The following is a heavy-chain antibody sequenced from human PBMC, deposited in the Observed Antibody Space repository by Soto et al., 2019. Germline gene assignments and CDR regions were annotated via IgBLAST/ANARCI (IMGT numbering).Heavy chain of an antibody. CDR2: ISSSSSYI. V-gene: IGHV3-21*01. Sequence: PGGSLRLSCAASGLTFIIYSMNWVRQAQGKGLEWVSSISSSSSYIYYADSVKGRFTISRDNAKNSLYLQMNSLRAEDTAVYYCARGGEIAVASSFDYWGQGTLVTVSS. J-gene: IGHJ4*02. D-gene: IGHD6-19*01. CDR3: ARGGEIAVASSFDY. CDR1: GLTFIIYS.